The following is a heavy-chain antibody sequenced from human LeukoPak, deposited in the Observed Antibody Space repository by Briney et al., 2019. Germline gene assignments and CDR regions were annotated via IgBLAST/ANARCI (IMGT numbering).Heavy chain of an antibody. Sequence: GGSLRLSCAASGFTVSSDYMSWVRQAPRKGLEWVSVIYSGGSTYYADSVKGRLTISRDNSKNTLYLQMNSLRAEDTAVYYCAYDSSSYYYFQHWGQGTLVTVSS. V-gene: IGHV3-66*01. J-gene: IGHJ1*01. CDR1: GFTVSSDY. D-gene: IGHD3-22*01. CDR3: AYDSSSYYYFQH. CDR2: IYSGGST.